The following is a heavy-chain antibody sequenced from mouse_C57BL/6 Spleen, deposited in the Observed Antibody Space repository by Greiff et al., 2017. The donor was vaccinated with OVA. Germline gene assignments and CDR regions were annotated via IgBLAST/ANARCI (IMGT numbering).Heavy chain of an antibody. J-gene: IGHJ2*01. CDR1: GYAFSSYW. Sequence: VQLQQSGAELVKPGASVKISCKASGYAFSSYWMNWVKQRPGKGLEWIGQIYPGDGDTNYNGKFKGKATLTADKSSSTAYMQLSSLTSEDSAVYFCARSSITTVGAFDYWGQGTTLTVSS. V-gene: IGHV1-80*01. D-gene: IGHD1-1*01. CDR2: IYPGDGDT. CDR3: ARSSITTVGAFDY.